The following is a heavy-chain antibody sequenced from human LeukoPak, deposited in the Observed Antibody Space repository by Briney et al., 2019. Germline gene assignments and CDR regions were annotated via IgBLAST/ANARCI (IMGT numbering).Heavy chain of an antibody. CDR1: GYTFTSYA. Sequence: ASVKVSCKASGYTFTSYAMNWVRQAPGQGLEWMGWMNPNSGNTGYAQKFQGRVTITRNTSISTAYMELSSLRSEDTAVYYCAREGSGDTAYYYYYYMDVWGKGTTVTVSS. CDR3: AREGSGDTAYYYYYYMDV. D-gene: IGHD5-18*01. J-gene: IGHJ6*03. CDR2: MNPNSGNT. V-gene: IGHV1-8*03.